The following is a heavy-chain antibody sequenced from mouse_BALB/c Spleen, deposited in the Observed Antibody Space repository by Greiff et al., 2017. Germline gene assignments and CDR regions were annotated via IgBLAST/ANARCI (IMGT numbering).Heavy chain of an antibody. CDR2: ISNGGGST. D-gene: IGHD1-1*01. CDR3: ARRTTVEGFAY. V-gene: IGHV5-12-2*01. CDR1: GFTFSSYT. J-gene: IGHJ3*01. Sequence: EVKLVESGGGLVQPGGSLKLSCAASGFTFSSYTMSWVRQTPAKRLEWVAYISNGGGSTYYPDTVKGRFTISRDNAKNTLYLQMSSLKSEDTAMYYCARRTTVEGFAYWGQGTLVTVSA.